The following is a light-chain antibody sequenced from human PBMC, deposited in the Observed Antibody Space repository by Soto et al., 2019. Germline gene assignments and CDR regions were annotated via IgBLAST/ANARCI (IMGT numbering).Light chain of an antibody. CDR1: QIVRGTM. Sequence: ENVLTQSPGTLSLSPGDRATLSCRATQIVRGTMLAWYQQKPGQAPRLLIYGAVSRASGIPDRFSGSGFGTDFTLIISRLEPEDVAVYYCQQYSNSPFTFGQGTRLEIK. J-gene: IGKJ5*01. CDR2: GAV. CDR3: QQYSNSPFT. V-gene: IGKV3-20*01.